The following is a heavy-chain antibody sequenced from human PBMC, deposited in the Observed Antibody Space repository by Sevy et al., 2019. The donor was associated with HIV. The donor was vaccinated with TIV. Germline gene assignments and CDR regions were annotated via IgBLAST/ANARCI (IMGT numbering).Heavy chain of an antibody. CDR1: GFTFSSYS. D-gene: IGHD3-10*01. CDR2: ISSSSSYI. CDR3: AREGGLWFGELRGAFDI. Sequence: GGSLRLSCAASGFTFSSYSMNWVRQAPGKGLEWVSSISSSSSYIYYADSVKGRFTISRDKAKNSLYLQMNSLRAEDTAVYYCAREGGLWFGELRGAFDIWGQGTMVTVSS. J-gene: IGHJ3*02. V-gene: IGHV3-21*01.